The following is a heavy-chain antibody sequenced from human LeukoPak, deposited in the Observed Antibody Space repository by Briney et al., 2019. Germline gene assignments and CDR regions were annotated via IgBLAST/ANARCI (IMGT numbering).Heavy chain of an antibody. CDR1: GFTFSNYN. J-gene: IGHJ3*02. CDR2: ISGSGGST. Sequence: GGSLRLSCAASGFTFSNYNMNWVRQAPGKGLEWVSAISGSGGSTYYADSVKGRFTISRDNSKNTLYLQMNSLRAEDTAVYYCAKDRRSWGFGAFDIWGQGTMVTVSS. CDR3: AKDRRSWGFGAFDI. D-gene: IGHD6-13*01. V-gene: IGHV3-23*01.